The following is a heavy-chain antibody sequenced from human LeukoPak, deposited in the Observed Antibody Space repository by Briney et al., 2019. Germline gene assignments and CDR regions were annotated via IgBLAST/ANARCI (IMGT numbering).Heavy chain of an antibody. Sequence: PGGSLRLSCAASGFTFSTYAMNWVRQAPGKGLEWVSVIYSGGSTYYADSVKGRFTISRDNSKNTLYLQMNSLRAEDTAVYYCARRVGARLDYWGQGTLVTVSS. CDR1: GFTFSTYA. J-gene: IGHJ4*02. CDR3: ARRVGARLDY. V-gene: IGHV3-66*01. CDR2: IYSGGST. D-gene: IGHD1-26*01.